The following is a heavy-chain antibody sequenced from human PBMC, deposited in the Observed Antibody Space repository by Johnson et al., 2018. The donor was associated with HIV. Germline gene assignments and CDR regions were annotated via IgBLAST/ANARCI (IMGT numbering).Heavy chain of an antibody. J-gene: IGHJ3*02. Sequence: VQLVESGGGVVQPGGSLRLSCAASGFTFSSYGMHWVRQAPGKGLEWVAFIRYDGSNKYYADSVKGRFTISRDNSKNTLYLQMNSLRAEDTAVYYCAKDGPVLRYFDWSDAFDIWGQGTMVTVSS. D-gene: IGHD3-9*01. CDR3: AKDGPVLRYFDWSDAFDI. V-gene: IGHV3-30*02. CDR1: GFTFSSYG. CDR2: IRYDGSNK.